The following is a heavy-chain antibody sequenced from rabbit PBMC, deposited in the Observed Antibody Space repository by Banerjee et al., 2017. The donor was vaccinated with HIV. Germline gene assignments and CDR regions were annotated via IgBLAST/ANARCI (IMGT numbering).Heavy chain of an antibody. CDR2: IYVGSSGSS. Sequence: QSLEESGGDLVKPGTSLTLTCTASGFSFTSSVYMCWVRQAPGKGLEWITCIYVGSSGSSYYANWAKGRFTISKTSSTTVTLQMTSLTAADTATYFCAREGTGYGGYGYGNTHNLWGPGTLVTVS. CDR1: GFSFTSSVY. CDR3: AREGTGYGGYGYGNTHNL. J-gene: IGHJ6*01. V-gene: IGHV1S40*01. D-gene: IGHD6-1*01.